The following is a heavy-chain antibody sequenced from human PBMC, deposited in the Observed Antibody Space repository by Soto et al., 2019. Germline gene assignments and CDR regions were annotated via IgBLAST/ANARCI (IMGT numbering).Heavy chain of an antibody. CDR2: ISGYNGNT. J-gene: IGHJ5*01. CDR1: RYTFIYYG. Sequence: SVKVSFKASRYTFIYYGITWVRQAPGQGLEWMGWISGYNGNTKYAHKVEGRVTMTTDTSTSTAYMELWSLRAEDTAVYYCAKAGGSRFFDWFDSWGQGTLVTVSS. V-gene: IGHV1-18*01. D-gene: IGHD3-3*01. CDR3: AKAGGSRFFDWFDS.